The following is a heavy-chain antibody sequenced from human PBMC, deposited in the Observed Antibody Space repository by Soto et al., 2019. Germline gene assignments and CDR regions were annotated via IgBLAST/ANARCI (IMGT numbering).Heavy chain of an antibody. CDR1: GFTFSSYS. V-gene: IGHV3-48*02. J-gene: IGHJ6*02. CDR3: ARVRNIVLMVYAMNYYGMDV. D-gene: IGHD2-8*01. Sequence: EVQLVESGGGLVQPGGSLRLSCAASGFTFSSYSMNWVRQAPGKGLEWVSYISSSSSTIYYADSVKGRFTISRDNAKNSLYLQMNSLRDEDTAVYYCARVRNIVLMVYAMNYYGMDVCGQGTTVTVSS. CDR2: ISSSSSTI.